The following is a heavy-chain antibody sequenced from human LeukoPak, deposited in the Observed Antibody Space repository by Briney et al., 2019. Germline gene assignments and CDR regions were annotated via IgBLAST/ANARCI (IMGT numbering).Heavy chain of an antibody. Sequence: SETLSLTCTVSGGSISSYYWSWIRQPPGKGLEWTGYIYYSGSTNYNPSLKSRVTISVDTSKNQFSLKLSSVTAADTAVYYCARDRGSGWSHDAFDIWGQGTMVTVSS. CDR2: IYYSGST. CDR1: GGSISSYY. CDR3: ARDRGSGWSHDAFDI. D-gene: IGHD6-19*01. V-gene: IGHV4-59*01. J-gene: IGHJ3*02.